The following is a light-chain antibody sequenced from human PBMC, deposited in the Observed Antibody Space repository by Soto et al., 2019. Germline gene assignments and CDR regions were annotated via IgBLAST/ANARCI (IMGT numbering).Light chain of an antibody. CDR2: GAS. V-gene: IGKV3-20*01. CDR1: QTVSSY. J-gene: IGKJ1*01. CDR3: PHYCSSRT. Sequence: EIGWTQSPGTLSLSPGERANLSCRASQTVSSYLAWYQQKPGQAPRLLIYGASNRATGITDRFSGSGSGTDFTLTISRLEPEDFAVYYCPHYCSSRTFGQGTKVEIK.